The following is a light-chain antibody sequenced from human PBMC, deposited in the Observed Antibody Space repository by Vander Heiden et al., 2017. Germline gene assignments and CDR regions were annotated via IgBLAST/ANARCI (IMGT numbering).Light chain of an antibody. CDR2: AAS. CDR1: QGISSH. V-gene: IGKV1-9*01. J-gene: IGKJ4*01. CDR3: QQRNSYPLT. Sequence: DIQLTQSPSFLSASVGDRVTITCRASQGISSHLVWYQQKPGKAPKLLLYAASTLQSGVPSRFSGSGFGTDFTFTISSLQPEDFASYYGQQRNSYPLTLGGGTKVEIK.